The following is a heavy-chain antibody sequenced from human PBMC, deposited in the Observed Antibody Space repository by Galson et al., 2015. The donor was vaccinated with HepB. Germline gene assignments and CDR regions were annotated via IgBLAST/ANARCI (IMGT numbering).Heavy chain of an antibody. D-gene: IGHD3-3*01. Sequence: SVKVSCKASGYTFTGYYIHWVRQAPGQGLEWMGRINPNSGGTNYAQKFQGRVTMTRDTSTSTAYMELSRLRSDDTAVYYCARQSQYEKEAFDIWGQGTMVTVSS. V-gene: IGHV1-2*06. CDR3: ARQSQYEKEAFDI. CDR1: GYTFTGYY. J-gene: IGHJ3*02. CDR2: INPNSGGT.